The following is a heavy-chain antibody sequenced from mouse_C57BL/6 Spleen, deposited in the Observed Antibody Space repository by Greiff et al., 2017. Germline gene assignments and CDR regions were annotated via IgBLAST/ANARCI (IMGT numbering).Heavy chain of an antibody. CDR3: ARSGATVVDYDAMDY. CDR2: IDPEDGET. V-gene: IGHV14-2*01. D-gene: IGHD1-1*01. J-gene: IGHJ4*01. CDR1: GFNIKDYY. Sequence: VQLQQSGAELVKPGASVKLSCTASGFNIKDYYMHWVKQRPEQGLEWIGRIDPEDGETKYAPKFQGKATITADTSSNTAYLQLRSLTSEDTAVYYCARSGATVVDYDAMDYWGQGTSVTVSS.